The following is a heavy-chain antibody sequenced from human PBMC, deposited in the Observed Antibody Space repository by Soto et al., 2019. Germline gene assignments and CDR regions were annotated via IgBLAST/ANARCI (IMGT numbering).Heavy chain of an antibody. J-gene: IGHJ5*02. CDR1: NASITSGDYY. D-gene: IGHD2-2*01. V-gene: IGHV4-30-4*01. CDR2: IYATGST. CDR3: ARVTFCISTRRHPPNSFHP. Sequence: SETLYLTCTVSNASITSGDYYWGWIRQPPGKGLEWIGYIYATGSTYYNPSLKSRLTISIDTSKNQFSLELNSVTTADTAVYYCARVTFCISTRRHPPNSFHPPCPGPLLSVS.